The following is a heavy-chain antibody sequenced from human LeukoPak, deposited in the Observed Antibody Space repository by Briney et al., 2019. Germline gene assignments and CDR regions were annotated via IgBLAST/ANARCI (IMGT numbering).Heavy chain of an antibody. V-gene: IGHV1-18*01. J-gene: IGHJ6*02. D-gene: IGHD3-16*01. CDR1: GYTFTSYG. CDR2: ISAYNGNT. CDR3: ARLGVYVWGSSPAMDV. Sequence: ASVKVSCKASGYTFTSYGISWVRQAPGQGLEWMGWISAYNGNTNYAQKLQGRVTMTTDTSTSTAYMELRSLRSDDTAVYYCARLGVYVWGSSPAMDVWGQGTTVTVSS.